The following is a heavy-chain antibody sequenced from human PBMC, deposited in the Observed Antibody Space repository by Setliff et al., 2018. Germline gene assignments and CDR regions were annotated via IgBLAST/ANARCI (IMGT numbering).Heavy chain of an antibody. D-gene: IGHD3-22*01. CDR1: GGSISSGSDY. V-gene: IGHV4-39*01. CDR3: ARRDSTGYYGYSFDF. Sequence: SETLSLTCTVSGGSISSGSDYWAWIRQPPGKGLEWLGTVYHSGGTYYNPSLKSRVTMSVDTYKDQFSLKMTSVTAADTAVYYCARRDSTGYYGYSFDFWGQGTLVTVSS. J-gene: IGHJ4*02. CDR2: VYHSGGT.